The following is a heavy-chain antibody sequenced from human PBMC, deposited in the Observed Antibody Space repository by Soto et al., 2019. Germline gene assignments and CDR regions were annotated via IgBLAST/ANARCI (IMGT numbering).Heavy chain of an antibody. Sequence: QVQLVESGGGLVKPGGSLRLSCAASGLTFSDCYMNWIRQAPGKGLEWVSYISSSGSSINYAGSVKGRFTISRDNAKNSLNLKRNSLRAEDTAMYYCARVRFGEWGYAMDVWGQGTTVTVSS. V-gene: IGHV3-11*01. J-gene: IGHJ6*02. CDR2: ISSSGSSI. CDR1: GLTFSDCY. CDR3: ARVRFGEWGYAMDV. D-gene: IGHD3-10*01.